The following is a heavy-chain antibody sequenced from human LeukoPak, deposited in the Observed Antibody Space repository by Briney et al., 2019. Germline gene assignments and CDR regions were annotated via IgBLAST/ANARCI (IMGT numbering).Heavy chain of an antibody. CDR2: IYYSGST. CDR3: ARAHYDFWSGYLDY. V-gene: IGHV4-61*01. CDR1: GGSISSSSYY. Sequence: SETLSLTCTVSGGSISSSSYYWSWIRQPPGKGLEWIGYIYYSGSTNYNPSLKSRVTISVDTSKNQFSLKLSSVTAADTAVYYCARAHYDFWSGYLDYWGQGTLVTVSS. D-gene: IGHD3-3*01. J-gene: IGHJ4*02.